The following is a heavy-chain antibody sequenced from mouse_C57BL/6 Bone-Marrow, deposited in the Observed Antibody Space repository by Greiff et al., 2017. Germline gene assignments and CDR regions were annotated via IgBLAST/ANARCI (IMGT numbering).Heavy chain of an antibody. V-gene: IGHV5-4*03. J-gene: IGHJ2*01. Sequence: DVKLVESGGGLVKPGGSLKLSCAASGFTFSSYAMSWVRQTPEKRLEWVATISDGGSYTYYPDNVKGRFTISRDNAKNNLYLQMSHLKSEDTAMYYCARIVTTSFDYWGQGTTLTVSS. D-gene: IGHD2-5*01. CDR3: ARIVTTSFDY. CDR2: ISDGGSYT. CDR1: GFTFSSYA.